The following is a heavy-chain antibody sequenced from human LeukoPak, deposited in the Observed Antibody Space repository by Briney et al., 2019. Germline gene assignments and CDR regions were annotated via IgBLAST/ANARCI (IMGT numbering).Heavy chain of an antibody. D-gene: IGHD3-16*01. Sequence: SETLSLTCTVSGGSISSHYWSCIRQPPGKGLEWIGYIYYSGRTNNDNPSLKSRVTISVDTSKNQFSLKLSSATAADTAVYFCARRAINSVMFDYWGQGTLVTVSS. V-gene: IGHV4-59*08. CDR1: GGSISSHY. J-gene: IGHJ4*02. CDR2: IYYSGRTN. CDR3: ARRAINSVMFDY.